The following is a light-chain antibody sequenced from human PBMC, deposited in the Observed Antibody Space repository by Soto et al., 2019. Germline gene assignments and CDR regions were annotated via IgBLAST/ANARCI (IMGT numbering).Light chain of an antibody. CDR3: AAWDDGLNGRYV. V-gene: IGLV1-44*01. J-gene: IGLJ1*01. CDR1: SSHIGSNT. Sequence: QSVLTQPPSASGTPGQRVTISCSGSSSHIGSNTVNWYQQLPGTAPKLLIYSNNQRPSGVPDRFSGSKSGTSASLAISGLQSEDEADYYCAAWDDGLNGRYVFGTGTKVNVL. CDR2: SNN.